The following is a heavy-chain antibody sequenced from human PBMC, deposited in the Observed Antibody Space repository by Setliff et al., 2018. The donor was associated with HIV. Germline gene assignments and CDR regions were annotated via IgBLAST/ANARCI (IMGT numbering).Heavy chain of an antibody. Sequence: SETLSLTCSVSGGSISSGHYFWSWIRQPAGKGLEWIGRISTNGGTNYNPSLKSRVTISVDTSKSQFSLKLTSVTAADTAVYYCARGGPDYYDYPYFDSWGQGTLVTVSS. J-gene: IGHJ4*02. V-gene: IGHV4-61*02. D-gene: IGHD3-22*01. CDR3: ARGGPDYYDYPYFDS. CDR2: ISTNGGT. CDR1: GGSISSGHYF.